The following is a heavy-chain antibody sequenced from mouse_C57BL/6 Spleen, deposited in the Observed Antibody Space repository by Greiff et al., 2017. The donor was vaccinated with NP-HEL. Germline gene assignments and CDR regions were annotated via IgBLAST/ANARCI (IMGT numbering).Heavy chain of an antibody. V-gene: IGHV5-4*01. CDR3: ARGPDERGFAY. CDR1: GFTFSSYA. Sequence: EVHLVESGGGLVKPGGSLKLSCAASGFTFSSYAMSWVRQTPEKRLEWVATISDGGSYTYYPDNVKGRFTISRDNAKNNLYLQMSHLKSEDTAMYYCARGPDERGFAYWGQGTLVTVSA. CDR2: ISDGGSYT. J-gene: IGHJ3*01.